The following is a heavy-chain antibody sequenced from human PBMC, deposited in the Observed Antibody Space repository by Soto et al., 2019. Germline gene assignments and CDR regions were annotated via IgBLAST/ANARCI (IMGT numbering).Heavy chain of an antibody. J-gene: IGHJ4*02. CDR3: ASLTPKIGYCSSTSCRYFDY. CDR1: GYTFTGYY. CDR2: INPNSGGT. D-gene: IGHD2-2*01. V-gene: IGHV1-2*02. Sequence: QVQLVQSGAEVKKPGASVKVSCKASGYTFTGYYMHWVRQVPGQGLEWMGWINPNSGGTNYAQKFQGRVTMTRDTSISTAYMELSRLRSDDTAVYYCASLTPKIGYCSSTSCRYFDYWGQGTLVTVSS.